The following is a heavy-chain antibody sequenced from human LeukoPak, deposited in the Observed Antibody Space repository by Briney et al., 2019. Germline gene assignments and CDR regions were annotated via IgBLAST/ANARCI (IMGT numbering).Heavy chain of an antibody. J-gene: IGHJ4*02. Sequence: PSQTLSLTCTVSGASISSGGYCWSWIRQHPGKGLEWIGYICYSGTTYYNPSLKSRVTISVDMSENQFSLKLSSVTAADTAVYYCARGAPRGYSYGRGGGYFDYWGQGTLVTVSS. CDR2: ICYSGTT. CDR1: GASISSGGYC. CDR3: ARGAPRGYSYGRGGGYFDY. D-gene: IGHD5-18*01. V-gene: IGHV4-31*03.